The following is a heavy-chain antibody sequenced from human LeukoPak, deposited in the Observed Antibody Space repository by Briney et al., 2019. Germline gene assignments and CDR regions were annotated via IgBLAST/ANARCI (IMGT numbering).Heavy chain of an antibody. Sequence: GESLKISCKASGYIFTNYWIAWLRQMPGKGLEWMGIIYPGDSDTRYSPSFQGQVTISADKSISTAYLQWGTLKASDTAIYYCARQAAPGTKSLDPWGQGTLVTVSS. CDR2: IYPGDSDT. CDR1: GYIFTNYW. J-gene: IGHJ5*02. CDR3: ARQAAPGTKSLDP. D-gene: IGHD6-13*01. V-gene: IGHV5-51*01.